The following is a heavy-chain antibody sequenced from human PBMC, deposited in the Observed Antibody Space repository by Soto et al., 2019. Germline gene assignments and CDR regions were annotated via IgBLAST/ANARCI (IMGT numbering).Heavy chain of an antibody. CDR2: IIPIFGTA. D-gene: IGHD6-13*01. CDR1: GGTFSSYA. J-gene: IGHJ4*02. Sequence: QVQLVQSGAEVKKPGSSVKVSCKASGGTFSSYAISWVRQAPGQGLEWMGGIIPIFGTANYAQKFQGRVTISADQSTSTAYMELSSLRSEDTAVYYCARVGGSSSWYEYYFDYWGQGPLVTDSS. CDR3: ARVGGSSSWYEYYFDY. V-gene: IGHV1-69*12.